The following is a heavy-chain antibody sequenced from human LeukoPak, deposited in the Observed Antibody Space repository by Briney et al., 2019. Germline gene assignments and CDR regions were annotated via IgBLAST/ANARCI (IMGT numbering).Heavy chain of an antibody. CDR3: ARGGYVIVRDWFDP. Sequence: ASVKVSCKASGYTLTGYYMHWVRQAPGQGLEWMGCINPNSGDTKYAQKFQGRVTMTRDTSMNTAYMELSRLRSDDTAIYYCARGGYVIVRDWFDPWGPGTLVTVSP. CDR2: INPNSGDT. J-gene: IGHJ5*02. CDR1: GYTLTGYY. D-gene: IGHD3-16*01. V-gene: IGHV1-2*02.